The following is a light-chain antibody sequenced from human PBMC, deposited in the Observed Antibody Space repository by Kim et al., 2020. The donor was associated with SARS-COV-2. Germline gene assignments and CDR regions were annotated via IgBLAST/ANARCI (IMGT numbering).Light chain of an antibody. J-gene: IGKJ1*01. Sequence: SPGVRATLSCRASQSVSDSNLAWYQHKPGRAPRLLIYGASTRATSIPDRFSGSGSGTDFTLTISRLEPEDFAMYYCQQYGYSPWTFGQGTKVDIK. CDR2: GAS. CDR1: QSVSDSN. V-gene: IGKV3-20*01. CDR3: QQYGYSPWT.